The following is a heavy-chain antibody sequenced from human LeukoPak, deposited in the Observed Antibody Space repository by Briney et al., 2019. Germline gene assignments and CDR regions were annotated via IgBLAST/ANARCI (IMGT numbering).Heavy chain of an antibody. CDR3: AKDGWTFPTRYYYYGMDV. J-gene: IGHJ6*02. D-gene: IGHD2-15*01. Sequence: GGSLRLSCAASGFTFSSYAMSWVRQAPGKGLEWVSAISGSGGSTYYADSVKGRFTISRDNSKNTLYLQMNSLRAEDTAVYYCAKDGWTFPTRYYYYGMDVWGQGTTVTVPS. CDR1: GFTFSSYA. CDR2: ISGSGGST. V-gene: IGHV3-23*01.